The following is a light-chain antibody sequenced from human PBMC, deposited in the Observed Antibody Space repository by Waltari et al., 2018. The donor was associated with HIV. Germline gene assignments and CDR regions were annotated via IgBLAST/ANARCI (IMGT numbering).Light chain of an antibody. CDR3: YSAADNTWV. V-gene: IGLV3-27*01. J-gene: IGLJ3*02. Sequence: SYELTQPSSVSVSPGQTPRITCSGDVLAQNNYHRWFQQKPGQAPVLVIYKDTERPSGIPGRFSGSSSGTTVTLTISGAQVEDEADYYCYSAADNTWVFGGGTKLTVL. CDR2: KDT. CDR1: VLAQNNY.